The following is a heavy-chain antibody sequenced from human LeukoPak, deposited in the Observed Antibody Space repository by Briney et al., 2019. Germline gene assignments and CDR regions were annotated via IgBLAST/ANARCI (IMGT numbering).Heavy chain of an antibody. D-gene: IGHD1-1*01. Sequence: VASVTVSCKASGDTFTSNAVSWVRQAPGQGLEWMGRIIPILRTAEYAQKFQGRITITADRSTSTVYMELTSLRSEDTAVYYCARGTGFVGHFDFWGQGTLVTVSS. CDR3: ARGTGFVGHFDF. V-gene: IGHV1-69*04. CDR2: IIPILRTA. CDR1: GDTFTSNA. J-gene: IGHJ4*02.